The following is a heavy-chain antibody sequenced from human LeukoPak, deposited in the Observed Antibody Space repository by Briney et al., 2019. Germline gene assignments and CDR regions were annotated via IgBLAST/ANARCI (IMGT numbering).Heavy chain of an antibody. D-gene: IGHD7-27*01. CDR1: GGFISSYC. J-gene: IGHJ3*02. V-gene: IGHV4-59*01. CDR2: MYYSGST. Sequence: SETLSLTCTVSGGFISSYCWSWIRQPPGKGLECIGYMYYSGSTNYNPSLKSRVTISVDTSKNQFSLKLSSVTAADTAVYYCARNWGWGDAFDIWGQGTMVTVSS. CDR3: ARNWGWGDAFDI.